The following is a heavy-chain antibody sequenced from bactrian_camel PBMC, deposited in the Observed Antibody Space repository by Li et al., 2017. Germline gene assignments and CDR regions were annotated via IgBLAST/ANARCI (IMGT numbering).Heavy chain of an antibody. CDR1: GFTFSNSG. D-gene: IGHD6*01. CDR2: ISASGGST. J-gene: IGHJ4*01. Sequence: VQLVESGGGLVQPGGSLRLSCVASGFTFSNSGMTWVRQAPGKGLEWLSTISASGGSTNYTDSVKDRFTISRDNAKNTLYLQLSSLKTEDTGIYFCAKDHGGSWYAFSSGGQGTQVTVS. V-gene: IGHV3S1*01. CDR3: AKDHGGSWYAFSS.